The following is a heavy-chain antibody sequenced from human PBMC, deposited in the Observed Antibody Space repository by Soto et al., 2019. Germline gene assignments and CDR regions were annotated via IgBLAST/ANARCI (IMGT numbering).Heavy chain of an antibody. V-gene: IGHV1-69*06. D-gene: IGHD1-7*01. Sequence: ASVKVSCKASGGTFSSYAISWLRQAPGQGLEWMGGIIPIFGTANYAQKFQGRVTITADKSTSTAYMELGSLRSEDTAVYYCARDSWNYDDAFDIWGQGTMVTVSS. CDR2: IIPIFGTA. CDR3: ARDSWNYDDAFDI. CDR1: GGTFSSYA. J-gene: IGHJ3*02.